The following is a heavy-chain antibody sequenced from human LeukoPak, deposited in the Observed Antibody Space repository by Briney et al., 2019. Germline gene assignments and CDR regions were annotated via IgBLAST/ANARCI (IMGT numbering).Heavy chain of an antibody. Sequence: SETLSLTCSGSGVSISNSYWSWVRQAAGKGLEWIGRIYTSGSTNYNPSLNSRLTIYLDTSSNQFSLTPISLPAADAPVYYLPGPRSTSGWDGDVDYWGQGTLVTASS. V-gene: IGHV4-4*07. CDR2: IYTSGST. J-gene: IGHJ4*02. CDR3: PGPRSTSGWDGDVDY. D-gene: IGHD6-19*01. CDR1: GVSISNSY.